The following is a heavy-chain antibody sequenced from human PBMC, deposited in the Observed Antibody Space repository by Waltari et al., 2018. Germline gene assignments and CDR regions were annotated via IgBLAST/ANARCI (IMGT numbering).Heavy chain of an antibody. CDR2: SSADGADT. J-gene: IGHJ4*02. V-gene: IGHV3-43*02. CDR3: AKGSAAAPFEY. CDR1: ALPVADFA. D-gene: IGHD6-13*01. Sequence: EVQLAEAGGGEAQPGASRSLSGAASALPVADFAVCWVRQVPAKPLDWVSFSSADGADTDYTDSVKGRFTMSRDNARRSLYLQMNSLRIEDTACYFCAKGSAAAPFEYWGQGTLVTVSS.